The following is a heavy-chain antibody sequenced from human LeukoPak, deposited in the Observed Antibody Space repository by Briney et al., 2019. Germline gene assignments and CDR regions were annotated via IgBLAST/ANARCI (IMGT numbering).Heavy chain of an antibody. J-gene: IGHJ4*02. V-gene: IGHV3-21*01. Sequence: GGSLRLSCAASGFPFSNYWMHWVRQAPGKGLEWVSSISSSSSYIYYADSVEGRFTISRDNAKNSLYLQMNSLRAEDTAVYYYARDPMDTANDYWGQGTLVTVSS. CDR2: ISSSSSYI. CDR1: GFPFSNYW. D-gene: IGHD5-18*01. CDR3: ARDPMDTANDY.